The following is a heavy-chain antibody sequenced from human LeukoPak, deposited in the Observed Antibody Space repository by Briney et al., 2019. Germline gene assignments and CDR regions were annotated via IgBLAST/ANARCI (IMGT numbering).Heavy chain of an antibody. Sequence: GGSLRLSCAASGFTFSSYEMNWVRQAPGKGLEWVSYISSSGSTIYYADSVKGRFTISRDNAKNSLYLQMNSLRAEDTAVYYCARENVVYDAFDIWGQGTMVTVSS. J-gene: IGHJ3*02. CDR3: ARENVVYDAFDI. CDR2: ISSSGSTI. CDR1: GFTFSSYE. V-gene: IGHV3-48*03. D-gene: IGHD1-14*01.